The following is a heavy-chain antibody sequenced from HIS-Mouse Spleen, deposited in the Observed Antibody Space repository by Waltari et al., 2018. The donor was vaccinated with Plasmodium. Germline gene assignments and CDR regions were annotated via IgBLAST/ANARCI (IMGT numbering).Heavy chain of an antibody. J-gene: IGHJ1*01. CDR3: ARVLGYKAAAGTFVEYFQH. V-gene: IGHV1-2*02. CDR1: GYTFTGYY. CDR2: INPNSGGT. D-gene: IGHD6-13*01. Sequence: QVQLVQSGAEVKKPGASVKVSCKASGYTFTGYYMHWVRQAPGQGLEWMGWINPNSGGTNYAQKFQGRVTMTRDTSISTAYMELSRLRSDATAVYYWARVLGYKAAAGTFVEYFQHWGQGTLVTVSS.